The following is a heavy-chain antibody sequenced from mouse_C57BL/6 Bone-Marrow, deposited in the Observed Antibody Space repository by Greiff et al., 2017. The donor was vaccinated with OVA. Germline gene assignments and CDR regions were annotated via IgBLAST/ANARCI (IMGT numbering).Heavy chain of an antibody. CDR2: IWRGGST. Sequence: VQLVESGPGLVQPSQCLSITCTVSGFSLTSYGVHWVRQSPGKGLEWLGVIWRGGSTDYNAAFMSRLSITKDNSKSQVFFKMNSLQADDTAIYYCANYYGSSPCAMDYWGQGTSVTVSS. D-gene: IGHD1-1*01. J-gene: IGHJ4*01. CDR1: GFSLTSYG. V-gene: IGHV2-5*01. CDR3: ANYYGSSPCAMDY.